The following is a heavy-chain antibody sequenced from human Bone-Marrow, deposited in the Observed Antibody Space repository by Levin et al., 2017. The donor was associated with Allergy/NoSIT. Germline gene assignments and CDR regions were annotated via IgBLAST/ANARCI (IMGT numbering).Heavy chain of an antibody. CDR2: IFHSGST. Sequence: PSETLSLTCTVSGGSITSSDYYWGWIRQPPGKGLEWIGNIFHSGSTYYNPSLESRVTISVDTSKNQFSLKLNSVTAADTAVYYCARPDTIAVGFDPWGQGTMVTVSS. V-gene: IGHV4-39*01. CDR1: GGSITSSDYY. CDR3: ARPDTIAVGFDP. J-gene: IGHJ5*02. D-gene: IGHD6-19*01.